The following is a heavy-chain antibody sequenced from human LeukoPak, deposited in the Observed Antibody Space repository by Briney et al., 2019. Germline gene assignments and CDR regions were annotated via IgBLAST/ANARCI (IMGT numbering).Heavy chain of an antibody. V-gene: IGHV4-34*01. CDR2: INHSGST. CDR3: ARGRRYCRSTSCYTQKAYYFDY. CDR1: GGSFSGYY. D-gene: IGHD2-2*02. Sequence: PSETLSLTCAVYGGSFSGYYWSWIRQPPGKGLEWIGEINHSGSTNYNPSLKSRVTISVDTSKNQFSLKLSSVTAADTAVYYCARGRRYCRSTSCYTQKAYYFDYWGQGTLVTVSS. J-gene: IGHJ4*02.